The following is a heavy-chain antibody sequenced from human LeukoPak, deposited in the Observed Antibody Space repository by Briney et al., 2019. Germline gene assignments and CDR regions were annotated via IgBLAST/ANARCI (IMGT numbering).Heavy chain of an antibody. CDR2: ISGSGGST. CDR1: GFTFSSYA. J-gene: IGHJ4*02. D-gene: IGHD2-8*02. CDR3: ASYLYWWSDLGY. Sequence: GGSLRLSCAASGFTFSSYAMSWVRQAPGKGLEWVSAISGSGGSTYYADSVKGRFTISRDNSKNTLYLQMNSLRAEDTAVYYCASYLYWWSDLGYWGQGTLVTVSS. V-gene: IGHV3-23*01.